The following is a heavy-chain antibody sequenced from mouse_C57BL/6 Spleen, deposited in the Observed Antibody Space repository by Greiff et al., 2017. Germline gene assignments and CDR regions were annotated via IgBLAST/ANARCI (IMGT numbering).Heavy chain of an antibody. Sequence: VQLQQSGAELARPGASVKLSCKASGYTFTSYGISWVKQRTGQGLEWIGEIYPRSGNTYYNEKFKGKATLTADKSSSTAYMELRSLTSEDSAVYFCARPLYYGNEYYAMDYWGQGTSVTVSS. CDR1: GYTFTSYG. D-gene: IGHD2-1*01. J-gene: IGHJ4*01. CDR3: ARPLYYGNEYYAMDY. CDR2: IYPRSGNT. V-gene: IGHV1-81*01.